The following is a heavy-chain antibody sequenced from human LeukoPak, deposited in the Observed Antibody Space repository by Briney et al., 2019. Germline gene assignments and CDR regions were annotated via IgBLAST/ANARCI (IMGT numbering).Heavy chain of an antibody. J-gene: IGHJ5*02. CDR1: GFTFSTYA. CDR2: ISISGGSA. Sequence: GGSLRLSCAASGFTFSTYAMSWVRQAPGKGLEWVSGISISGGSAYYADSVKGRFTISRDNYKNTLYLQMNRLRAEDTAVYYCAKDRDLLFAHCWFDLWGQGILVTVSS. CDR3: AKDRDLLFAHCWFDL. D-gene: IGHD3-10*01. V-gene: IGHV3-23*01.